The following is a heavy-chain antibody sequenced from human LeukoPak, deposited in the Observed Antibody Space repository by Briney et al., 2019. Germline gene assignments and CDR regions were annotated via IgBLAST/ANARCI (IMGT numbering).Heavy chain of an antibody. CDR3: ARLHYGGNYGYYYYYMDV. D-gene: IGHD4-23*01. CDR1: GGSISSSSYH. J-gene: IGHJ6*03. Sequence: SETLSLTCTVSGGSISSSSYHGRWTPQPPGKGVEGIGRIYYSGIPYYNPSLKSQVTISVDSSKHQFSLKLSSVTAADTAVYYCARLHYGGNYGYYYYYMDVWGKGTTVTISS. CDR2: IYYSGIP. V-gene: IGHV4-39*01.